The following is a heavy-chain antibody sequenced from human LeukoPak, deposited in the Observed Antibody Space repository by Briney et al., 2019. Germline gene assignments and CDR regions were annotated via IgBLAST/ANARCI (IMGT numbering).Heavy chain of an antibody. Sequence: SETLSLTCAVYGGSFSGYYWSWIRQPPGKGLEWIGEINHSGSTNYNPSLKSRVTISVDTSKNQFSLKLSSVTAADTAVYYCASEGGYYGSGSYRTFDYWGQGTLVTVSS. D-gene: IGHD3-10*01. J-gene: IGHJ4*02. CDR1: GGSFSGYY. CDR3: ASEGGYYGSGSYRTFDY. CDR2: INHSGST. V-gene: IGHV4-34*01.